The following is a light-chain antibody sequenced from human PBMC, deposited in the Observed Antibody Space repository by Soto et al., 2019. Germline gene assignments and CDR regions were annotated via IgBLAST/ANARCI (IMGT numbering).Light chain of an antibody. CDR3: CSYAGSLVV. Sequence: QSALTQPRSVSGSPGQSVTISCTGTSSDVGGYNYVSWYQQHPGKAPKLMIYDVSKRPSGVPDRFSGSKSGNTASLTISGLQAEDAADYYCCSYAGSLVVFGGGTKLTVL. CDR2: DVS. CDR1: SSDVGGYNY. J-gene: IGLJ2*01. V-gene: IGLV2-11*01.